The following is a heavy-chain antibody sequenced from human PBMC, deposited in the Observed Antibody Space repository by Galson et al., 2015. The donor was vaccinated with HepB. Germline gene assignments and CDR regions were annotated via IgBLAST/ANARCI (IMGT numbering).Heavy chain of an antibody. CDR3: AHHILRYFDWLLYFDY. V-gene: IGHV2-5*02. CDR2: IYWDDDK. D-gene: IGHD3-9*01. CDR1: GFSLSTSGVG. Sequence: PALVKPTQTLTLTCTFSGFSLSTSGVGVGWIRQPPGKALEWLALIYWDDDKRYSPSLKSRLTITKDTSKNQVVLTMTNMDPVDTATYYCAHHILRYFDWLLYFDYWGQGTLVTVSS. J-gene: IGHJ4*02.